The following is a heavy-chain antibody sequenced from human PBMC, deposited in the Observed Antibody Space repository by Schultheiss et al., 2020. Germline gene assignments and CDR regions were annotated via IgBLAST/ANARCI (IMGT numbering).Heavy chain of an antibody. Sequence: GGSLRLSCAVSGFTFSSYAMSWVRQAPGKGLEWVSVISGSGGSTYYADSVKGRFTISRDNSKNTLYLQMNSLRAEDTAVYYCAKLGYDSSGVPGQFDYWGQGTLVTVSS. V-gene: IGHV3-23*01. CDR1: GFTFSSYA. CDR2: ISGSGGST. CDR3: AKLGYDSSGVPGQFDY. D-gene: IGHD3-22*01. J-gene: IGHJ4*02.